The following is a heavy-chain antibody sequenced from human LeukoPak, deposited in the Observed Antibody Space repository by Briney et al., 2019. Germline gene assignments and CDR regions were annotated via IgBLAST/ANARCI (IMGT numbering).Heavy chain of an antibody. J-gene: IGHJ6*03. CDR3: ARDKSRDYVSSDYYMDV. Sequence: ASVKVSCKASGYTFNNYAIHWVRQAPGQRLEWMGWINAGNGNTKYSQEFQGRVTITRDTSASTAYMELSSLRSEDMAVYYCARDKSRDYVSSDYYMDVWGKGTTVTVSS. CDR1: GYTFNNYA. D-gene: IGHD4-17*01. V-gene: IGHV1-3*03. CDR2: INAGNGNT.